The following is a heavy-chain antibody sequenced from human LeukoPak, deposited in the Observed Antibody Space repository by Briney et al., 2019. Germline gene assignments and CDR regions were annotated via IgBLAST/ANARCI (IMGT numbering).Heavy chain of an antibody. CDR1: GDSVSSKTAA. CDR2: TYYRSKWYN. CDR3: ARDRMTGDNWLDP. D-gene: IGHD1-14*01. J-gene: IGHJ5*02. V-gene: IGHV6-1*01. Sequence: SQTLSLTCAISGDSVSSKTAAWNWIRQSPSRGLEWLGRTYYRSKWYNDYAVSVKSRITINPDTSKNQFSLLLNSVTPEDTAVYYCARDRMTGDNWLDPWGQGTLVTVSS.